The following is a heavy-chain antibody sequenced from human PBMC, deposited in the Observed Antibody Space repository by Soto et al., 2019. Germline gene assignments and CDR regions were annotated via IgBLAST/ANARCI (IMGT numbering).Heavy chain of an antibody. CDR1: GFIFSSYA. J-gene: IGHJ2*01. Sequence: QVQVVESGGGVVQPGRSLRLSCAAPGFIFSSYAMHWVRQAPGKGLEWVAVISYDGSNKHYADSVKGRFTISRDNSKNPMYLQMNSLRAEDTAVYYCARDRGGYYYDSSGYYSPGYFDLWGRGTLVTVSS. CDR3: ARDRGGYYYDSSGYYSPGYFDL. D-gene: IGHD3-22*01. V-gene: IGHV3-30-3*01. CDR2: ISYDGSNK.